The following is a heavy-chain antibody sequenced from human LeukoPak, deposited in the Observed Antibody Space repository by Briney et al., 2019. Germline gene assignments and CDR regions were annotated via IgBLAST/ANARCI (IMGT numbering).Heavy chain of an antibody. Sequence: SQTLSLTCAVSGFSISSGGYSWSWIRQPPGKGLEWIGYIYHSGSTYYNPSLKSRVTISVDRSKNQFSLKLSSVPAADTAVYYCARGSDRSFDYWGQGTLVTVSS. CDR2: IYHSGST. CDR1: GFSISSGGYS. D-gene: IGHD3-10*01. CDR3: ARGSDRSFDY. V-gene: IGHV4-30-2*01. J-gene: IGHJ4*02.